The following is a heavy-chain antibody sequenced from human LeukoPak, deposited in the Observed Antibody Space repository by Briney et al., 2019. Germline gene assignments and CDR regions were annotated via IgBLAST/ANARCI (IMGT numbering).Heavy chain of an antibody. CDR2: ITSNSANM. J-gene: IGHJ4*02. CDR3: AREAYGSGNYPFDL. V-gene: IGHV3-21*01. D-gene: IGHD3-10*01. CDR1: GLTFNKYY. Sequence: GGSLRLSCSASGLTFNKYYMNWVRQAPGKGLEWVSSITSNSANMYYGDSVKGRFTISRDNAKNSLYLQMNSLRAEDTAVYYCAREAYGSGNYPFDLWGQRTLVTVSS.